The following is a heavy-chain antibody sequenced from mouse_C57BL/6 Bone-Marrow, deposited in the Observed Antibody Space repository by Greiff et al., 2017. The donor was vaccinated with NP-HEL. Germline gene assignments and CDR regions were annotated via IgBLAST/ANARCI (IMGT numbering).Heavy chain of an antibody. V-gene: IGHV14-1*01. CDR1: GFNIKDYY. CDR2: IDPEDGDT. Sequence: VQLKESGAELVRPGASVKLSCTASGFNIKDYYMHWVKQRPEQGLEWIGRIDPEDGDTEYAPKFQGKATMTADTSSNTAYLQLSSLTSEDTAVYYCTYSNYVYYYAMDYWGQGTSVTVSS. J-gene: IGHJ4*01. D-gene: IGHD2-5*01. CDR3: TYSNYVYYYAMDY.